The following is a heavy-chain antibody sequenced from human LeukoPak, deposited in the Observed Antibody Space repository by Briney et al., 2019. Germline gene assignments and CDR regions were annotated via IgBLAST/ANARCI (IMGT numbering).Heavy chain of an antibody. D-gene: IGHD4-17*01. Sequence: PGGSLRLSCAASGFTFSSYGMHWVRQAPGKGLEWVAVISYDGSNKYYADSVKGRFPISRDNSKNTLYLQMNSLRAEDTAVYYCAKDLSYGDYGAFFDYWGQGTLVTVSS. CDR3: AKDLSYGDYGAFFDY. V-gene: IGHV3-30*18. J-gene: IGHJ4*02. CDR1: GFTFSSYG. CDR2: ISYDGSNK.